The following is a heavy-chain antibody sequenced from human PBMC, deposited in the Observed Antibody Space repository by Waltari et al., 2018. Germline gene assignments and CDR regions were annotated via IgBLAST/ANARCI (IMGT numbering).Heavy chain of an antibody. Sequence: QVQLVQSGAEVKKPGASVKVSCKASGYTFTGYYMHWVRQAPGQGLEWMGRINPNSGGTNYARKFQCRVTMTRDTSISTAYMELSRLRSDDTAVYYCAREKGYCTGGVCYTGDFDYWGQGTLVTVSS. CDR3: AREKGYCTGGVCYTGDFDY. CDR2: INPNSGGT. CDR1: GYTFTGYY. J-gene: IGHJ4*02. D-gene: IGHD2-8*02. V-gene: IGHV1-2*06.